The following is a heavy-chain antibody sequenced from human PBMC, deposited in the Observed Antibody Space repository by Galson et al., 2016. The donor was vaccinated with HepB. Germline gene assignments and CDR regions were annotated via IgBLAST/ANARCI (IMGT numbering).Heavy chain of an antibody. V-gene: IGHV3-23*01. CDR1: GFTFSNSG. CDR2: ISARGVTT. Sequence: SLRLSCAASGFTFSNSGVNWVRQAPGKGLEWVSGISARGVTTYYRDSVKGRFIISRDNSENRLYLQMNSLRAEDTAVYFCTKEDDFFDSTGYSVTWGQGTLVGVSS. CDR3: TKEDDFFDSTGYSVT. J-gene: IGHJ4*01. D-gene: IGHD3-22*01.